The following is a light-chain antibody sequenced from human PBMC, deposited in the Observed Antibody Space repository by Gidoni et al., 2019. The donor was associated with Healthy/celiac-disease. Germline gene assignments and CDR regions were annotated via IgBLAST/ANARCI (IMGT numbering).Light chain of an antibody. CDR3: QQYYSTPPT. V-gene: IGKV4-1*01. J-gene: IGKJ4*01. Sequence: DIVMTQSPDSLAVSMGERATINCKSSQSVLYSSNNKNYVAWYQQQPGQPPKLLIYCASTRESGVPDRFSGSGSGTDFTLTISSLQAEDVAVYYCQQYYSTPPTFGGGTKVEIK. CDR2: CAS. CDR1: QSVLYSSNNKNY.